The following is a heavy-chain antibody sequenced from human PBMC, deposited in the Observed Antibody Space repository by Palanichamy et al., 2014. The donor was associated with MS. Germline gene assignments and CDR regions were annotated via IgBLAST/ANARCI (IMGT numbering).Heavy chain of an antibody. CDR1: GYTFTNYH. CDR2: INPSGGST. Sequence: QVQLVQSGAEVKKPGASVKVSCKASGYTFTNYHMHWVRQAPGQGLEWMGIINPSGGSTIYAQKFQGRITMTRDTSTSTVYMELSSLRSEDTAVFYCARGPDYDSSGHAYFDYWGQGTLVTVSS. D-gene: IGHD3-22*01. J-gene: IGHJ4*02. V-gene: IGHV1-46*01. CDR3: ARGPDYDSSGHAYFDY.